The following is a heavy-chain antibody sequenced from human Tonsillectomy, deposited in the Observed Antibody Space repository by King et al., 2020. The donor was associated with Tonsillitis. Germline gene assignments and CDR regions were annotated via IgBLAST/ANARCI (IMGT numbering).Heavy chain of an antibody. CDR1: GFTFSSYG. J-gene: IGHJ4*02. Sequence: VQLVESGGGVVQPGRSLRLSCAASGFTFSSYGMHWVRQAPGKGLEWVAVIWYDGSNKYYADSVKGRFTISRDNSKNSLYLQMNSLRAEDTAVYYCARDPARWLLYYFDYWGQGTLVTVSS. V-gene: IGHV3-33*08. D-gene: IGHD5-24*01. CDR3: ARDPARWLLYYFDY. CDR2: IWYDGSNK.